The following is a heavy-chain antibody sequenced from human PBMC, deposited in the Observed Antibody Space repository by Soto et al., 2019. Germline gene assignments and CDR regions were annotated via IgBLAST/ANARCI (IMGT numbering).Heavy chain of an antibody. CDR1: GYTFTSYG. CDR2: ISAYNGHT. D-gene: IGHD3-22*01. CDR3: ASDRDYYDSSGYYSNSNWFAP. V-gene: IGHV1-18*01. J-gene: IGHJ5*02. Sequence: QVQLVQSGAEVKKPGASVKVSCKASGYTFTSYGISWVRQAPGQGLEWMGWISAYNGHTNYAQKLQGRVTMTTDTSRSTAYRELRSLRSYDTAVYYCASDRDYYDSSGYYSNSNWFAPWGEGTLVTVSS.